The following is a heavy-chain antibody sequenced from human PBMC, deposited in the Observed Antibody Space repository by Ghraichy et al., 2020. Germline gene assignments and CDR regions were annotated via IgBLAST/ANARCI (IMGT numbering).Heavy chain of an antibody. Sequence: SVKVSCKASGGTLSSYIITWVRRAPGQGLEWMGRIIPILGKTNYAQNFRGRVTITADKSTSTAHMELSSLRSEDTAVYYCALYCSGGSCTSNEFDIWGQGTMVTVSS. D-gene: IGHD2-15*01. CDR2: IIPILGKT. CDR1: GGTLSSYI. CDR3: ALYCSGGSCTSNEFDI. V-gene: IGHV1-69*02. J-gene: IGHJ3*02.